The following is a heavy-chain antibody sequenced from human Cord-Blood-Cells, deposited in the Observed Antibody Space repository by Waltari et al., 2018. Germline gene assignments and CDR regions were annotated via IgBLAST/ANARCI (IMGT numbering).Heavy chain of an antibody. J-gene: IGHJ5*02. CDR3: ARDPRYYGSGSYYNWFDP. V-gene: IGHV1-3*01. CDR2: INAGNGNT. Sequence: QVQLVQSGAEVKKPGASVKVSCKASGYTFTSYAMHWVRPAPGQRLEWMGWINAGNGNTKYSQKFQGRVTITRDTSASTAYMELSSLRSEDTAVYYCARDPRYYGSGSYYNWFDPWGQGTLVTVSS. CDR1: GYTFTSYA. D-gene: IGHD3-10*01.